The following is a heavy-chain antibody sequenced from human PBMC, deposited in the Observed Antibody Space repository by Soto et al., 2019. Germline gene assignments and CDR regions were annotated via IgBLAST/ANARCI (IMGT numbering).Heavy chain of an antibody. V-gene: IGHV3-53*04. Sequence: EVQLVESGGGLVQPGGSLRLSCAAYGFTVSSNYMSWVRQAPEKGLEWVSVIYSGGSTYYADSVKGRFTISRHNSKNTLYLQMNSLRAEDTAVYYCAREGCSSTSCYVDYWGQGTLVTVSS. J-gene: IGHJ4*02. CDR3: AREGCSSTSCYVDY. CDR1: GFTVSSNY. CDR2: IYSGGST. D-gene: IGHD2-2*01.